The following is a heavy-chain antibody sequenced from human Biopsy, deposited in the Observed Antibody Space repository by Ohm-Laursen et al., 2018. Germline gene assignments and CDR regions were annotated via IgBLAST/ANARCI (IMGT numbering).Heavy chain of an antibody. V-gene: IGHV4-39*01. J-gene: IGHJ5*02. Sequence: PSQTLSLTWTVSGGSISSSTTYYWAWLRQPPGKGLEWIGSIYNTETTFYNPSLKSRVTISVDTSTNQFSLKVSSVTAADTALYFCARYPTGFWFDPWGHGTLVTVSS. CDR2: IYNTETT. CDR3: ARYPTGFWFDP. CDR1: GGSISSSTTYY.